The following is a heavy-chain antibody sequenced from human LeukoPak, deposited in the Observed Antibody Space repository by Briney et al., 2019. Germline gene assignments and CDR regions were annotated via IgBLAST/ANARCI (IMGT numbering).Heavy chain of an antibody. CDR3: ARHSRVVDIVVVPAALSDY. V-gene: IGHV4-61*02. D-gene: IGHD2-2*03. J-gene: IGHJ4*02. CDR2: IYTSGST. Sequence: SETLSLTCTVSGGSISSGSYYWSWIRQPAGKGLEWIGRIYTSGSTNYNPSLKSRVTISVDTSKNQFSLKLSSVTAADTAVYYCARHSRVVDIVVVPAALSDYWGQGTLVTVSS. CDR1: GGSISSGSYY.